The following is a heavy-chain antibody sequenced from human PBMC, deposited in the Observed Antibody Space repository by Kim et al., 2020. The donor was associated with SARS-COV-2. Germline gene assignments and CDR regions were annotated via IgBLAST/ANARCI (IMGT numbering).Heavy chain of an antibody. V-gene: IGHV3-30-3*01. D-gene: IGHD3-3*01. CDR3: ARDSTWGGFLEWLGGYFDY. J-gene: IGHJ4*02. CDR1: GFTFSSYA. CDR2: ISYDGSNK. Sequence: GGSLRLSCAASGFTFSSYAMHWVRQAPGKGLEWVAVISYDGSNKYYADSVKGRFTISRDNSKNTLYLQMNSLRAEDTAVYYCARDSTWGGFLEWLGGYFDYWGQGTLVTVSS.